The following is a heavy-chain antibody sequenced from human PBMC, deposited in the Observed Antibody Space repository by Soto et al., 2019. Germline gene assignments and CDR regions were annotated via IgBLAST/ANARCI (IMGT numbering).Heavy chain of an antibody. V-gene: IGHV3-74*01. CDR3: AGGMGGWPF. CDR2: INTDGSSA. Sequence: EVQLVESGGGLVQPGGSFRLSCAASGFTFSSSWMHWVRQTQGKGLVWVSHINTDGSSANYGDSVQGRFTISRDNAKSTLYLQMSSLRADDTAVYFCAGGMGGWPFWGQGTLVTVSS. CDR1: GFTFSSSW. J-gene: IGHJ4*02. D-gene: IGHD6-19*01.